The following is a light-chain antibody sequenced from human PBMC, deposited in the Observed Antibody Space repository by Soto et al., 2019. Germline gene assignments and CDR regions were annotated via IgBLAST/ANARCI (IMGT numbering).Light chain of an antibody. V-gene: IGKV1-39*01. CDR3: QQKYSSPTA. CDR1: QSIGKH. Sequence: DIPMTQSHFLLSASVGDRVTITCRASQSIGKHLNWYTKQNGKAPKFIIYGAYTLQNGVPSRLTGSGSGKDFTIAVNSLQPEDGATDYGQQKYSSPTALGQGTRVEIK. CDR2: GAY. J-gene: IGKJ5*01.